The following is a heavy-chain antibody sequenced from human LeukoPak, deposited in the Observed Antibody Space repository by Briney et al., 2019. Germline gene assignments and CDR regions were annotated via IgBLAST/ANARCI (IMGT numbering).Heavy chain of an antibody. CDR3: ARTANGYYLFDF. CDR2: MYTSGTT. D-gene: IGHD3-22*01. CDR1: GGSIRSGSYY. Sequence: PSETLSLTCTVSGGSIRSGSYYWNWIRQPAGKGLEWIGRMYTSGTTNYNPSLKSRVTISVDTSKNQFSLKLSSVTAADTAVYYCARTANGYYLFDFWGQGTLVTVSS. V-gene: IGHV4-61*02. J-gene: IGHJ4*02.